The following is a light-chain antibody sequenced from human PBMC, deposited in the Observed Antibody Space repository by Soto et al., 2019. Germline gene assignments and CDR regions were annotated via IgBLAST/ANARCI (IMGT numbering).Light chain of an antibody. Sequence: EIVLTQSPGTLSVSPGEGATLSCRASQGVSSCLAWYQQKPGQAPRLLIYNASSRATGIPDRFSGSGSGTDFTLTINGLEPEDFAVYYCQHYGSSLWTFGQGTKVDIK. J-gene: IGKJ1*01. V-gene: IGKV3-20*01. CDR1: QGVSSC. CDR3: QHYGSSLWT. CDR2: NAS.